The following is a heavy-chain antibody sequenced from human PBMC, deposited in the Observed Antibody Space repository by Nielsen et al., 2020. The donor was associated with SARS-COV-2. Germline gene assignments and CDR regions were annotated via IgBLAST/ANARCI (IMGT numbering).Heavy chain of an antibody. CDR2: ISAST. D-gene: IGHD6-19*01. CDR3: AKRSGYTSGWYGDY. Sequence: GESLKISCVVPGFTISTYAMSWVRQAPGKGLEWVSAISASTYYADSVKGRFTISRDNSKNTLYLQMNSLRAEDTAVYYCAKRSGYTSGWYGDYWGQGTLVTVSS. V-gene: IGHV3-23*01. CDR1: GFTISTYA. J-gene: IGHJ4*02.